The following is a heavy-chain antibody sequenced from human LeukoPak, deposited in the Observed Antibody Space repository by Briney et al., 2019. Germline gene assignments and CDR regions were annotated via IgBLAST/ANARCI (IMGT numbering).Heavy chain of an antibody. D-gene: IGHD2-15*01. CDR2: IYSGGST. J-gene: IGHJ4*02. V-gene: IGHV3-66*01. CDR3: AREWPRSPVDY. CDR1: GFTFSSYW. Sequence: AGGSLRLSCAASGFTFSSYWMHWVRQAPGKGLVWVSVIYSGGSTYYADSVKGRFTISRDNSKNTLYLQMNSLRAEDTAVYYCAREWPRSPVDYWGQGTLVTVSS.